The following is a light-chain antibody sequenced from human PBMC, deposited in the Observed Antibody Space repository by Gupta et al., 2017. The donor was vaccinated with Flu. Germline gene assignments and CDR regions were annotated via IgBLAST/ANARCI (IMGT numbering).Light chain of an antibody. CDR3: QQYNKWPPWT. Sequence: ERVTLSCRASQSVNSNLAWYQQKLGQAPRLLIYGASTRATGTPARFSGSGSGTEFTLTISSLQSEDFAVYYCQQYNKWPPWTFGQGTKVEI. CDR1: QSVNSN. CDR2: GAS. V-gene: IGKV3-15*01. J-gene: IGKJ1*01.